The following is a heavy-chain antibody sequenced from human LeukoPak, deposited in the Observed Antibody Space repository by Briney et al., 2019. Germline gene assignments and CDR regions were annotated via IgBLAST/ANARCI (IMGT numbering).Heavy chain of an antibody. CDR2: INPTGGRT. D-gene: IGHD1-26*01. V-gene: IGHV1-46*01. J-gene: IGHJ5*02. CDR1: GYTFTSYY. Sequence: ASVKVSCKASGYTFTSYYMHWVRQAPGQGLEWMGLINPTGGRTGYAQKFQGRVTMTRDMSTSTDYMELSSLRSEDTAIYYCARDNSVGDNAWGLDPWGQGTLVTVSS. CDR3: ARDNSVGDNAWGLDP.